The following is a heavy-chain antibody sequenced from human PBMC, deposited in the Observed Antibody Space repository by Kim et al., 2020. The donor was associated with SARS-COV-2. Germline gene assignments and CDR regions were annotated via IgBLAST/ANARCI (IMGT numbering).Heavy chain of an antibody. Sequence: QKLQGRVTITRDTSASTAYMELSSLRSEDTAVYYCAGLWFGELSYYGMDVWGQGTTVTVSS. D-gene: IGHD3-10*01. J-gene: IGHJ6*02. V-gene: IGHV1-3*01. CDR3: AGLWFGELSYYGMDV.